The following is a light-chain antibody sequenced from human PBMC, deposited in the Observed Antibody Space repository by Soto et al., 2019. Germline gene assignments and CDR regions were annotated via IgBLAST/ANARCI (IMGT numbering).Light chain of an antibody. Sequence: AIQVTQSPSSLSASVGDRVTITCRASQGISSALVWYQQKPGKAPKLLIYDASTLESGVPSRFSGSGYGTDFTLTISSXQPEDFATYYCQQFDSNPLTFGGGTKVDTK. CDR1: QGISSA. CDR3: QQFDSNPLT. V-gene: IGKV1-13*02. CDR2: DAS. J-gene: IGKJ4*01.